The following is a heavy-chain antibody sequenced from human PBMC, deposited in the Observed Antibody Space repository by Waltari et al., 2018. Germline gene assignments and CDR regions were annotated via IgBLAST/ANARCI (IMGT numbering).Heavy chain of an antibody. CDR3: ARAPRSFGVVTYNWFDP. Sequence: QVQLQESGPGLVKPSETLSLTCTVSGGSISSYYWSWIRQPAGKGLEWIGRIYTSGSTNYNPSLKGRVTMSVDTSKNQFSLKLSSVTAADTAVYYCARAPRSFGVVTYNWFDPWGQGTLVTVSS. D-gene: IGHD3-3*01. J-gene: IGHJ5*02. V-gene: IGHV4-4*07. CDR2: IYTSGST. CDR1: GGSISSYY.